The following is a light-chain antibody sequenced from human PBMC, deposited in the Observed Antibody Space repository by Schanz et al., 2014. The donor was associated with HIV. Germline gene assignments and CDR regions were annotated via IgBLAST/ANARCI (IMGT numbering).Light chain of an antibody. Sequence: EIVLTQSPGTLSVSPGERATLSCKASQSVSSNLAWYQQRPGQAPSLLIYDVSTRAAGIPARFSGSGSGTEFTLTISNLQSEDFAVYYCQHYSNWPPYTFGRGTKLEIK. CDR1: QSVSSN. CDR2: DVS. CDR3: QHYSNWPPYT. V-gene: IGKV3-15*01. J-gene: IGKJ2*01.